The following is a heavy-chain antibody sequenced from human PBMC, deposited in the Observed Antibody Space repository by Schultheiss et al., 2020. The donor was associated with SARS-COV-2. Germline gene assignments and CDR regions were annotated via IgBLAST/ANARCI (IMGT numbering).Heavy chain of an antibody. J-gene: IGHJ4*02. CDR1: GGSFSGYY. CDR3: ARSGHNFTSFDY. V-gene: IGHV4-59*01. Sequence: SETLSLTCTVYGGSFSGYYWSWIRQPPGKGLEWIGYIYYSGSTNYNPSLKSRVTMSIDTSKNQFSLKLSSVTAADTAVYYCARSGHNFTSFDYWGQGALVTVSS. CDR2: IYYSGST. D-gene: IGHD1-1*01.